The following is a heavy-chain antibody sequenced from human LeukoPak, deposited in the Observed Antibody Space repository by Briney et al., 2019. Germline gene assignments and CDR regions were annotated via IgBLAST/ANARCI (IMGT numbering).Heavy chain of an antibody. CDR1: GYTFTSYY. V-gene: IGHV1-69*13. Sequence: SVKVSCTASGYTFTSYYMHWVRQAPGQGLEWMGGIIPIFGTANYAQKFQGRVTITADESTSTAYMELSSLRSEDTAVYYCARAPGGLEGATYFDYWGQGTLVTVSS. CDR3: ARAPGGLEGATYFDY. J-gene: IGHJ4*02. CDR2: IIPIFGTA. D-gene: IGHD1-26*01.